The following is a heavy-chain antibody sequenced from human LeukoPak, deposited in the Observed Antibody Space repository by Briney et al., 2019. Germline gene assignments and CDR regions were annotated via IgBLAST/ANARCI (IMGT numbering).Heavy chain of an antibody. CDR2: IIPIFGTA. CDR3: ARGRIVAIYFDY. CDR1: GGTFSSYA. V-gene: IGHV1-69*13. Sequence: ASVKVSCKASGGTFSSYAISWVRQAPGQGLEWMGGIIPIFGTANYAQKFQGRVTITVDESTSTAYMELSSLRSEDTAVYYCARGRIVAIYFDYWGQGTLVTVSS. J-gene: IGHJ4*02. D-gene: IGHD5-12*01.